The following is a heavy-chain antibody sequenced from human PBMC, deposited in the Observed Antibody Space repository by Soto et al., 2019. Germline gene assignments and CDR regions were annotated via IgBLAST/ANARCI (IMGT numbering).Heavy chain of an antibody. CDR3: ASRVRGEAYYYYGMDV. D-gene: IGHD3-10*02. Sequence: SVKVSCKASGGTFSSYAISWVRQAPGQGLEWMGGIIPIFGTANYAQKFQGRVTITADESTSTAYMELSGLRSEDTAVYYCASRVRGEAYYYYGMDVWGQGTTVTVSS. CDR2: IIPIFGTA. V-gene: IGHV1-69*13. CDR1: GGTFSSYA. J-gene: IGHJ6*02.